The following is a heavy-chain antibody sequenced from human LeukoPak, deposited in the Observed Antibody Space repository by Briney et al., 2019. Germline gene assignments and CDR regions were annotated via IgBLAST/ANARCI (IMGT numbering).Heavy chain of an antibody. Sequence: GGSLRLSCAASGFTVSSNYMSWVRQAPGKGLEWVSVIYSGGSTYYADSVKGRFTIPRDNSKNTLYLQMNSLRAEDTAVYYCAIPWGGYYYYGMDVRGQGTTVTVSS. CDR3: AIPWGGYYYYGMDV. CDR1: GFTVSSNY. J-gene: IGHJ6*02. D-gene: IGHD7-27*01. V-gene: IGHV3-53*01. CDR2: IYSGGST.